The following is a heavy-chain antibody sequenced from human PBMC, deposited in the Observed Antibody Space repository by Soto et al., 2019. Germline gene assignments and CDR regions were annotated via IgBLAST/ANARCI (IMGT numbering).Heavy chain of an antibody. D-gene: IGHD3-16*01. Sequence: QVQLVESGGGLVKPGGSLRLSCAASGFTFSDFYMSWIRQAPGKGLEWISYISSSGTTTYYTDSVKGRFTISRDNAKNSLYLQINTLRDEDTAVYYFARIWGGWGYALIYWGQGTLVTVSS. CDR1: GFTFSDFY. V-gene: IGHV3-11*01. J-gene: IGHJ4*02. CDR3: ARIWGGWGYALIY. CDR2: ISSSGTTT.